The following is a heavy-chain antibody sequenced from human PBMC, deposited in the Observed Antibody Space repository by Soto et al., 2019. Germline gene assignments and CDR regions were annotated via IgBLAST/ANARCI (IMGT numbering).Heavy chain of an antibody. CDR2: FDPEDGET. Sequence: ALVKVSCKVAGYTHTELAMHWVLQATGKGLEWMGGFDPEDGETIYAQKFQGRVTMTEDTSTDTAYMELSSLRSEDTGVYYCATPYSSSRYYFDYWGQGTLVTVSS. D-gene: IGHD6-13*01. J-gene: IGHJ4*02. CDR3: ATPYSSSRYYFDY. CDR1: GYTHTELA. V-gene: IGHV1-24*01.